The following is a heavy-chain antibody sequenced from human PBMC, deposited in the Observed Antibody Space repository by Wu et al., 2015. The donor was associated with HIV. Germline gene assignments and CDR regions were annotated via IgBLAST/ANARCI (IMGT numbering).Heavy chain of an antibody. CDR1: GYNFIDYY. Sequence: QIQLIQSGAEVKKPGASVMVSCKASGYNFIDYYIYWVRQAPGQGPEWMGWINANRGGTKYAQKFQDRVTMSRDTAVSTAYLEVSSLRSDDTAVYYCARGVVGRHGDAFDIWGQGDNGHRLF. D-gene: IGHD3-3*01. CDR3: ARGVVGRHGDAFDI. J-gene: IGHJ3*02. V-gene: IGHV1-2*02. CDR2: INANRGGT.